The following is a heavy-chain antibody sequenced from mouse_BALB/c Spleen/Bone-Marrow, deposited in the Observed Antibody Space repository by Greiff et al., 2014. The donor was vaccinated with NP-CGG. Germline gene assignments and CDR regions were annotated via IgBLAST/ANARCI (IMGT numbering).Heavy chain of an antibody. J-gene: IGHJ4*01. Sequence: VHLVESGAELVKPGASVKLSCMASGLTFTSYWIHWVKQRPGQGPEWIGEINPSNGRTNYNEKFKSKATLTDDKSSSTAYMQLSSLTSEDSAVYYCARDGNYRYAMDYWGQGTSLTVSS. CDR2: INPSNGRT. D-gene: IGHD2-1*01. V-gene: IGHV1S81*02. CDR1: GLTFTSYW. CDR3: ARDGNYRYAMDY.